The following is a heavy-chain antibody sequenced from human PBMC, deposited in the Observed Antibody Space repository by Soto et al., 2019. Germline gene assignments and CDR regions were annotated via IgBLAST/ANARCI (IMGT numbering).Heavy chain of an antibody. CDR1: GGPISSGDYY. D-gene: IGHD6-13*01. V-gene: IGHV4-31*03. Sequence: LTLTCTVSGGPISSGDYYWIWIRQVPGKGLEWIGYIYYSGSTYYNPSLKSRVAMSVDTSKNQFSLKLSSVTAADTSIYYWEREGRIAAAGRIGEWGEGTRVTV. J-gene: IGHJ1*01. CDR2: IYYSGST. CDR3: EREGRIAAAGRIGE.